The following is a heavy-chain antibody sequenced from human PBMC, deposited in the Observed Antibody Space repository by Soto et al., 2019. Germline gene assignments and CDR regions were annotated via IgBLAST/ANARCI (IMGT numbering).Heavy chain of an antibody. CDR1: AYTFTGYY. CDR3: ARALDYVGVFDI. J-gene: IGHJ3*02. CDR2: INPNSGGT. V-gene: IGHV1-2*02. D-gene: IGHD4-17*01. Sequence: QVQLVQSGAEVKKPGASVRVSCKASAYTFTGYYMHWVRQAPGHGPEWMGWINPNSGGTNYAQKFQGRVTMTRDTSVTTAYMELSRLRSDDTAVYYCARALDYVGVFDIWGQGTMVTVSS.